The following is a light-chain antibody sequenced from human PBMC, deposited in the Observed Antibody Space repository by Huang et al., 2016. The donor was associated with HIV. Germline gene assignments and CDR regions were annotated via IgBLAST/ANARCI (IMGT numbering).Light chain of an antibody. J-gene: IGKJ5*01. Sequence: EIVLTQSPGTLSLAQGEGPTLSCRASQSVSSNYLAWYQQKPGQAPRLLIYGASSRATGIPDRFCVSGSGTDFTLTISRLEPEDFAVYYCQQYGSSPRVTFGQGTRLEIK. CDR3: QQYGSSPRVT. V-gene: IGKV3-20*01. CDR1: QSVSSNY. CDR2: GAS.